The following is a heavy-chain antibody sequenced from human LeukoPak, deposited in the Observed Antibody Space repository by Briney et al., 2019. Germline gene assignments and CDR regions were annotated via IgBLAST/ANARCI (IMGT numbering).Heavy chain of an antibody. V-gene: IGHV1-18*01. CDR1: GYIFTSYG. Sequence: ASVKVSCKTSGYIFTSYGISWVRQAPGQGLEWMGWINAYNGNTNYAQKLQGRVTMTTDTSTSTAYMELRSLRSDDTAVYLCARVSTGITGTPYYFDYWGQGTLVTVSS. CDR2: INAYNGNT. D-gene: IGHD1-20*01. J-gene: IGHJ4*02. CDR3: ARVSTGITGTPYYFDY.